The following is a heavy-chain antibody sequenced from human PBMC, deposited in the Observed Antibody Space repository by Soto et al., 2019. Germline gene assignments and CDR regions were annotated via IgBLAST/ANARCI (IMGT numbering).Heavy chain of an antibody. J-gene: IGHJ5*02. D-gene: IGHD2-2*01. CDR1: GFTFSSYA. CDR2: ISGSGGST. V-gene: IGHV3-23*01. CDR3: AKDGPIVVLPAAILVNWLNP. Sequence: EAQLLESGGGLVQPGGSLRLSCAASGFTFSSYAMSWVRQAPGKGLEWVSSISGSGGSTYYADSVKGRFTISRDSSKNTLYLQMNSLRAEDTAVYYCAKDGPIVVLPAAILVNWLNPWGQGTLVTVSS.